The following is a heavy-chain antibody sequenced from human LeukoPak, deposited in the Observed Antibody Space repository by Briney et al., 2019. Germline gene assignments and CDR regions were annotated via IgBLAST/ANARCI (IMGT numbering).Heavy chain of an antibody. CDR2: ISGSGDSS. CDR1: GFTFSSHA. V-gene: IGHV3-23*01. D-gene: IGHD2-2*01. J-gene: IGHJ4*02. Sequence: PGGSLRLSCAASGFTFSSHAISWVRQAPGKGLEWVSTISGSGDSSYYADSVKGRFTISRDKSKNTLYLQMNSLRAEDTAVYYCAKDQYVVVVPAAKDYWGQGTLVTVSS. CDR3: AKDQYVVVVPAAKDY.